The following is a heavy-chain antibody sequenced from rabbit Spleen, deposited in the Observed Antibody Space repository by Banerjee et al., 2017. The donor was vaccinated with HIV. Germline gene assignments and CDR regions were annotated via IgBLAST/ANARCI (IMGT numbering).Heavy chain of an antibody. D-gene: IGHD3-1*01. CDR2: IDGGSGGRT. J-gene: IGHJ4*01. Sequence: QEQLVESGGGLVQPEGSLPLTCTAPGFSFSSSYYICWVRQAPGKGLEWIGCIDGGSGGRTYYASWAKGRFTISKTSSTTVTLQMTSLTAADTATYFCARDLASVVGWNFNLWGQGTLVTVS. V-gene: IGHV1S45*01. CDR3: ARDLASVVGWNFNL. CDR1: GFSFSSSYY.